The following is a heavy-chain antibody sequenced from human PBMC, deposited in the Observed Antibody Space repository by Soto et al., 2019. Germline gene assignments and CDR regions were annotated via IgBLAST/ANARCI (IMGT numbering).Heavy chain of an antibody. V-gene: IGHV3-49*02. CDR3: TREIPYFDS. CDR1: GFTFGYFS. CDR2: IRSKDYGGTT. J-gene: IGHJ4*02. Sequence: GGSLRLSCAPSGFTFGYFSISWVRQAPGRGLEWVGFIRSKDYGGTTEYAASVKGRFAISRDDSIGIAYLQMNSLKIEDTAVYYCTREIPYFDSWGQGTLVTVSS.